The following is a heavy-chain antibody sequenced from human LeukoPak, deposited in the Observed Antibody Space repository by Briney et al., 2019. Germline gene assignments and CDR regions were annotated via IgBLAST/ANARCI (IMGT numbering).Heavy chain of an antibody. Sequence: PSETLSLTCAVSGGSFSDYYWSWIRQSPGRGLEWIGEVNQSGSTDYNPSLKSRVTISVDTSKNQFSLKLSSVTAADTAVYHCARHPAPTVVTPPEPDYWGQGTLVTVSS. D-gene: IGHD4-23*01. CDR1: GGSFSDYY. CDR3: ARHPAPTVVTPPEPDY. CDR2: VNQSGST. V-gene: IGHV4-34*01. J-gene: IGHJ4*02.